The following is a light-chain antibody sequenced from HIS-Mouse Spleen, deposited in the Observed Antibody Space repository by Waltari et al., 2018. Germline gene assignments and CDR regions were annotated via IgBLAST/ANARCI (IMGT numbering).Light chain of an antibody. CDR2: EDN. Sequence: NFMLTQPHSVSESPGKTVTISCTGSSGSIASNYVQWYQQRPGSAPTTVIYEDNQRPSGVPDRFSCSIDSSSHSASLTIAGLKTEDEADYYCQSYDSSNVVFGGGTKLTVL. V-gene: IGLV6-57*02. J-gene: IGLJ2*01. CDR1: SGSIASNY. CDR3: QSYDSSNVV.